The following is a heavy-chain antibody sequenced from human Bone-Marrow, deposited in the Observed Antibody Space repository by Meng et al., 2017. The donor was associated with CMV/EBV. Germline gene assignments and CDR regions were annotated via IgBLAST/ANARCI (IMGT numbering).Heavy chain of an antibody. CDR2: IIPIFGRA. D-gene: IGHD6-6*01. CDR1: GGTFSSYA. V-gene: IGHV1-69*05. CDR3: ARGKFLEQLGPYYYYYGMDV. J-gene: IGHJ6*02. Sequence: SVKVSCKASGGTFSSYAIRWVRQAPGQGLEWMGVIIPIFGRAKYEQKSQGRVTITTYDSTSTAYMELRSLRSEDTAVYYCARGKFLEQLGPYYYYYGMDVWGQGTTVTVSS.